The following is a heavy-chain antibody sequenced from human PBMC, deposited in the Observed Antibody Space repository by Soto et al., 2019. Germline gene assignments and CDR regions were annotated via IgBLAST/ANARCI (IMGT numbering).Heavy chain of an antibody. CDR1: GFSLSTSGVG. Sequence: QITLKESDPTLMRPTQTLTLTCTFSGFSLSTSGVGVGWIRQPPGKALEWLALIYWDDDKRYSPSLKSRLTITKDNSKNQVVLTMTNMDPVDTATYYCAHISASGYYRPFDYWGQGTLVTVSS. J-gene: IGHJ4*02. V-gene: IGHV2-5*02. CDR2: IYWDDDK. D-gene: IGHD3-22*01. CDR3: AHISASGYYRPFDY.